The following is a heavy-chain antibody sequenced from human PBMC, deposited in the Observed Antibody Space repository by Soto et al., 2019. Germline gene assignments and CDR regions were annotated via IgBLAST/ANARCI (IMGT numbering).Heavy chain of an antibody. CDR2: INSDGIST. CDR1: GFTFSSYW. V-gene: IGHV3-74*01. Sequence: PGGSLRLSCAASGFTFSSYWMHWVRQAPWKGLVWVSRINSDGISTSYADSVKGRFTISRDNAKNTLYLQMNSLRAEDTAVYYCARALYSGSYYGYGGQGTLVTVS. D-gene: IGHD1-26*01. J-gene: IGHJ4*02. CDR3: ARALYSGSYYGY.